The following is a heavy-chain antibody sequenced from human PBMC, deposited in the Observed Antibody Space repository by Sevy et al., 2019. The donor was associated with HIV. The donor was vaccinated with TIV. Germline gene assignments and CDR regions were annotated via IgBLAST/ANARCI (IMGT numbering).Heavy chain of an antibody. CDR2: ISAYKGNT. Sequence: ASVKVSCKASGYTFTNYGISWVRQAPGQGLEWMGWISAYKGNTNYAQRLQGRVTMTTDTSTNTAYMELRSLRSDDTAVYFCAKDRGYCSVGNCYSDSWGQGTLVTVSS. CDR3: AKDRGYCSVGNCYSDS. CDR1: GYTFTNYG. V-gene: IGHV1-18*04. J-gene: IGHJ4*02. D-gene: IGHD2-15*01.